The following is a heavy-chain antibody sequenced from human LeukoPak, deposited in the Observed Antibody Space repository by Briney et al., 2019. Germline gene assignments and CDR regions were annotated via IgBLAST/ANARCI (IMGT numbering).Heavy chain of an antibody. D-gene: IGHD6-13*01. V-gene: IGHV4-34*01. J-gene: IGHJ4*02. CDR1: GGSFSSYY. CDR3: ARGFIAAGDDY. CDR2: INHSGST. Sequence: SETLSLTCAVYGGSFSSYYWSWIRQPPGKGLEWIGEINHSGSTNYNPPLESRVTISVDTSKNQFSLKLSSVTAADTAVYYCARGFIAAGDDYWGQGTLVTVSS.